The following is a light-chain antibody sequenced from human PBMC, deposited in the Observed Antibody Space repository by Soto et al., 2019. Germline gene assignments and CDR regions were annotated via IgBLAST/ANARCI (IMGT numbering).Light chain of an antibody. CDR1: QSVSSY. V-gene: IGKV3-11*01. CDR3: QQRSNWPF. CDR2: DAS. J-gene: IGKJ3*01. Sequence: EIVLTQSPATLSLSPGERATLSCRASQSVSSYLAWYQQKPGQAPRLLIYDASNRATGIPARFSGSGSGTDFTLHISSLEPEDFAVYYCQQRSNWPFFGPGTKVDIK.